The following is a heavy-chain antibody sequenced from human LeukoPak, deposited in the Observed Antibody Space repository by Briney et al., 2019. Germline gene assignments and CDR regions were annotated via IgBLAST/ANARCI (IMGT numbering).Heavy chain of an antibody. V-gene: IGHV4-61*01. Sequence: PSETLSLTCTVSGGSVSSGSYYWSWIRQPPGKGLEWIGYIYYSGSTNYNPSLKSRVTISVDTSKNQFSLKLSSVTAADTAVYYCVRDSTTVMADYWGQGTLVTVSS. CDR3: VRDSTTVMADY. CDR1: GGSVSSGSYY. CDR2: IYYSGST. J-gene: IGHJ4*02. D-gene: IGHD4-17*01.